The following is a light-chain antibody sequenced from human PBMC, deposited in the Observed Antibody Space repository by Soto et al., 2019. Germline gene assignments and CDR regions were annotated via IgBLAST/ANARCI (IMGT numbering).Light chain of an antibody. CDR3: SSYAGSPVL. V-gene: IGLV2-8*01. CDR2: EVY. J-gene: IGLJ2*01. Sequence: QSALTQPPSASGSPGQSVTISCTGASSDVGGYDSVSWYQQHPGKAPKLMIYEVYKRPSGVPDRFSGSKSGNPASLTVSGLQADDEADYYCSSYAGSPVLFGGGTKLTVL. CDR1: SSDVGGYDS.